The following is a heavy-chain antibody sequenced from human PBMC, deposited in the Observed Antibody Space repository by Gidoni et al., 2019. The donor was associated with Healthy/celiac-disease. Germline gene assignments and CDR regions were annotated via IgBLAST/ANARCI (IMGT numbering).Heavy chain of an antibody. D-gene: IGHD3-22*01. CDR1: GHSFTGYY. J-gene: IGHJ6*04. Sequence: VQLAQAGAEVKKPGASVTASCQASGHSFTGYYMHWVRQAPGQGLEWMGWLNPNSGGTNYAQKFQDRVTMTRNTSISTAYMELSRLGSDDTAVYYCASHDSRFYGMDVWGKGTTVTVSS. CDR3: ASHDSRFYGMDV. V-gene: IGHV1-2*02. CDR2: LNPNSGGT.